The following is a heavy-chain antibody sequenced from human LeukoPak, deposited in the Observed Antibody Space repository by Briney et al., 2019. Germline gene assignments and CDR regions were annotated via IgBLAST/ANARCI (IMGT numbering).Heavy chain of an antibody. CDR1: GFTFSSYA. CDR2: ISSNGGST. J-gene: IGHJ4*02. D-gene: IGHD3-3*01. V-gene: IGHV3-64*01. Sequence: GGSLRLSCAASGFTFSSYAMHWVRQAPGKGLEYVSAISSNGGSTYYANSAKGRFTISRDNSKNTLYLQIGSLRAEDMAVYYCARDAYDFWSGYSDYWGQGTLVTVSS. CDR3: ARDAYDFWSGYSDY.